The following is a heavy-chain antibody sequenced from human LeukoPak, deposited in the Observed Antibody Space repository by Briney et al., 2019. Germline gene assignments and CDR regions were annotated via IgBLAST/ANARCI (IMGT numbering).Heavy chain of an antibody. CDR2: IYHSGST. D-gene: IGHD6-6*01. Sequence: SETLSLTCTVSGYSISSGYYWGWIRQPPGKGLEWIGSIYHSGSTYYNPSLKSRVTISVDTSKNQFSLKLSSVTAADTAVYYCAIDPRYSSSAHVFDIWGQGTMVTVSS. J-gene: IGHJ3*02. CDR1: GYSISSGYY. CDR3: AIDPRYSSSAHVFDI. V-gene: IGHV4-38-2*02.